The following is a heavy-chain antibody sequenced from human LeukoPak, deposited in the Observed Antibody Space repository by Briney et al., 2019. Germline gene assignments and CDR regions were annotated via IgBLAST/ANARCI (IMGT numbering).Heavy chain of an antibody. Sequence: PSETLSLTCTVSGDSIFSYYWGWIRQPPGKGLEWIGSIYYSGSTYYNPSLKSRVTISVDTSKNQFSLKLSSVTAADTAVYYCARHVRSSSSGSFDYWGQGTLVTVSS. V-gene: IGHV4-39*01. CDR1: GDSIFSYY. J-gene: IGHJ4*02. D-gene: IGHD6-13*01. CDR3: ARHVRSSSSGSFDY. CDR2: IYYSGST.